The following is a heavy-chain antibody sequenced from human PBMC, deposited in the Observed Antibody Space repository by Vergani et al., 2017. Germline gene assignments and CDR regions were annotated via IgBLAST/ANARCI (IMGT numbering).Heavy chain of an antibody. CDR3: ARQFWGSQGVGAFET. CDR2: VFHSGSA. D-gene: IGHD3-16*01. J-gene: IGHJ3*02. CDR1: GYSISRGYY. Sequence: QVQLQESGPGLVKPSETLSLTCSVSGYSISRGYYWGWIRQPPGKGLEWIATVFHSGSAYYNPSLRRRVTISVVTSKNQFSLRLTTLTAADTAVYYCARQFWGSQGVGAFETWGRGTEVSVSS. V-gene: IGHV4-38-2*02.